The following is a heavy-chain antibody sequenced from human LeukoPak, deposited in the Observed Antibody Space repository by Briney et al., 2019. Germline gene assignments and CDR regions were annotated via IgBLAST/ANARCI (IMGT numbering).Heavy chain of an antibody. CDR1: GGSISSSSYY. V-gene: IGHV4-39*01. Sequence: KPSETLSLTCTASGGSISSSSYYWGWIRQPPGKGLEWIGTVYYSGSTYCNPSLKSRITISVDTSKDQFSLKLSSVTAADTAVYYCARHVASCSYLGCAPLQKYYFDYWGQGTLVTVSS. CDR3: ARHVASCSYLGCAPLQKYYFDY. J-gene: IGHJ4*02. D-gene: IGHD2-2*01. CDR2: VYYSGST.